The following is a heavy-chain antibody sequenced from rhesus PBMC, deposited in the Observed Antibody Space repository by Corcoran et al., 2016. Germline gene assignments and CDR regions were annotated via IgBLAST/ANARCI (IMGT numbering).Heavy chain of an antibody. Sequence: EVQLVESGGGLVQPGGSLRLSCAASGCTFSNYWMNWVRQAPGKGLEGVGFIKNKADGGTAAYAESVKGRFTISRDDSKNTLYLQMNSLKTEDTAVYYCTRNRFHIPEVVALFDYWGQGVLVTVSS. CDR2: IKNKADGGTA. J-gene: IGHJ4*01. V-gene: IGHV3-16*01. D-gene: IGHD2-21*01. CDR1: GCTFSNYW. CDR3: TRNRFHIPEVVALFDY.